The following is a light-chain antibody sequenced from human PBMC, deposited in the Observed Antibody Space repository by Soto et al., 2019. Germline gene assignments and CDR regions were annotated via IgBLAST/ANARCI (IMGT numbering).Light chain of an antibody. CDR1: SSDVGGYNY. J-gene: IGLJ2*01. Sequence: QSALTQPASVSASPGQSITISCTGTSSDVGGYNYVSWYQQHPGKAPKLMIYDVSNRPSGISNRFSGSRSGNTASLTISGLQAEDEADYYCSSYTSSSTVIFGGGTKLTVL. CDR3: SSYTSSSTVI. CDR2: DVS. V-gene: IGLV2-14*01.